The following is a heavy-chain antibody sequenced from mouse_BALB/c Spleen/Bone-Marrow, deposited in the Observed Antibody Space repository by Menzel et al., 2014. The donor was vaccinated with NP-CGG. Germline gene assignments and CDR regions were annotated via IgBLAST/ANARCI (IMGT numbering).Heavy chain of an antibody. J-gene: IGHJ1*01. V-gene: IGHV7-3*02. Sequence: EVMLVESGGGLVQPGGSLRLSCATSGFTFTDYYMSCVRQPPGEALEWLGFIRNKANGYTTEYSASVKGRFTISRDNSQSILYLQMNTLRAEDSATYYCARDNYYGYHWYFDVWGAGTTVTVSS. CDR3: ARDNYYGYHWYFDV. D-gene: IGHD1-2*01. CDR2: IRNKANGYTT. CDR1: GFTFTDYY.